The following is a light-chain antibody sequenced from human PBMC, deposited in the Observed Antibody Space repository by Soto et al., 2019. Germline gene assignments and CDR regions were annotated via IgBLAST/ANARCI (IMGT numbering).Light chain of an antibody. V-gene: IGKV3-20*01. Sequence: EIVLTQSPGTLSLSPGERATLSCRASQSVGSNYLAWYQQKPGQAPRLLIFAASKRAKGIPDRFSGSGSGSDFTLTISRLEPEDFAVYYCHQYGTSPWAFGQGTKVEIK. CDR2: AAS. CDR1: QSVGSNY. J-gene: IGKJ1*01. CDR3: HQYGTSPWA.